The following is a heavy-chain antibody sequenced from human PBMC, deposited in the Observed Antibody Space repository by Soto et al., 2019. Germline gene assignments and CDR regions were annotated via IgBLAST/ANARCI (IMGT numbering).Heavy chain of an antibody. CDR3: ARGKYSGYDSYYYYGMDV. J-gene: IGHJ6*02. Sequence: GGSLRLSCVVSGFTFSDYLMDWVRQAPGKGLEWVGRSRSKVSSYTTEYAASVKGRFTVSRDDSKNSLYLQMNSLRAEDTAVYYCARGKYSGYDSYYYYGMDVWGQGTTVTVSS. CDR1: GFTFSDYL. D-gene: IGHD5-12*01. V-gene: IGHV3-72*01. CDR2: SRSKVSSYTT.